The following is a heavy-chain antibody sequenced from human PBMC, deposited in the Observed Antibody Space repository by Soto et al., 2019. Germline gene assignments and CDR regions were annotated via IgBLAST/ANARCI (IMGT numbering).Heavy chain of an antibody. CDR1: GFTLSSHT. J-gene: IGHJ4*02. CDR2: IISDSSYK. Sequence: GGSLRLSGAASGFTLSSHTMNWVRQAPGKGLEWVSSIISDSSYKDYTDSVRGRFAVSRDNARKSLYLQMDSLRSEDTAVYYCATLGLPCGGDCYWGQGTLVTVSS. V-gene: IGHV3-21*04. CDR3: ATLGLPCGGDCY. D-gene: IGHD2-21*02.